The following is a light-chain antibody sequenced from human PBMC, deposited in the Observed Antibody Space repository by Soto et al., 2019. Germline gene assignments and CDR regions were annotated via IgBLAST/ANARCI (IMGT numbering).Light chain of an antibody. CDR2: GAS. J-gene: IGKJ5*01. CDR1: QSVSSN. V-gene: IGKV3-15*01. Sequence: EIVMTQSPATLSVSPGERATLSCRASQSVSSNLAWYQQKPGQAPRLLIYGASTRATGVPARFSGSGSGTEFTLTINSLQSEDFAVHYCQQYNNWPPITFGQGTRLEIK. CDR3: QQYNNWPPIT.